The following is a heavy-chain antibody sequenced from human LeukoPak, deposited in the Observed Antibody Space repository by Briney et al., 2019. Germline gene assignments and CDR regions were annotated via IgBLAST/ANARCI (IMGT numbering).Heavy chain of an antibody. D-gene: IGHD3-22*01. CDR1: GFTFSSYE. Sequence: GGSLRLSCAASGFTFSSYEMNWVRQAPGKGLEWVSYISSSGSTIYYADSVKGRFTISRDNAKNSLYLQMNSLRAEDTAVYYCARGLTYYYDSSGYYFDYWGEGTLVTVSS. CDR2: ISSSGSTI. J-gene: IGHJ4*02. V-gene: IGHV3-48*03. CDR3: ARGLTYYYDSSGYYFDY.